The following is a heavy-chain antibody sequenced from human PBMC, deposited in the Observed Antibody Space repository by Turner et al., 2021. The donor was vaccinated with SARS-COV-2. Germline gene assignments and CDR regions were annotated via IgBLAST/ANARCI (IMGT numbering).Heavy chain of an antibody. CDR1: GGSISSGGYY. Sequence: QVQLQESGPGLVKPSQTLSLTCTVSGGSISSGGYYWSWIRQHPGKGLEWIGYIYYSGSTYYNLSLKSRVTISVDTSKNQFSLKLSSVIAADTAVYYCARLRYFDWSYYFDYWGQGTLVTVSS. V-gene: IGHV4-31*03. J-gene: IGHJ4*02. CDR2: IYYSGST. D-gene: IGHD3-9*01. CDR3: ARLRYFDWSYYFDY.